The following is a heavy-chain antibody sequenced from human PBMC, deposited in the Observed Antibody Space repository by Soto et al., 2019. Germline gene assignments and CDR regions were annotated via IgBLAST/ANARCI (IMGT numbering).Heavy chain of an antibody. CDR3: SKDEGDTQGV. D-gene: IGHD2-21*01. V-gene: IGHV3-30*18. J-gene: IGHJ4*02. Sequence: QVQLVESGGGVVQPGRSLRLSCTASGFTFSSYGMHWVRQAPGKGLEWVAVISYDGSNKYYADSVKGRFTISRDNSKNTLYLQMNSLRAEDRAVYYCSKDEGDTQGVWGQGTLVTVSS. CDR1: GFTFSSYG. CDR2: ISYDGSNK.